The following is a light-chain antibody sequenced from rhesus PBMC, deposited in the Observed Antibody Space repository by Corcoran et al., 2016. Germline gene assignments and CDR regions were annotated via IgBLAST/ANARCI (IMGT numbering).Light chain of an antibody. CDR1: QSLLSNNGYNY. CDR3: MQGLQTPLP. J-gene: IGKJ4*01. CDR2: YGS. V-gene: IGKV2-60*01. Sequence: DIVMTQTPLSLPVTLGEPASISCRSSQSLLSNNGYNYWNWYLQKPGQSPQLLISYGSNRASGVPDRCSGSGSGTDFTLKISRVEAEDVGVYYCMQGLQTPLPFGGGTKVEIK.